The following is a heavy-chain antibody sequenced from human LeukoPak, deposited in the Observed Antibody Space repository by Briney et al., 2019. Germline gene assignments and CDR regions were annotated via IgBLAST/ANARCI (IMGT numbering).Heavy chain of an antibody. CDR1: GFTFSSYA. D-gene: IGHD1-26*01. J-gene: IGHJ6*02. CDR2: INSNGGST. Sequence: GGSLRLSCAASGFTFSSYAMHWVRRAPGKGLEYASAINSNGGSTYYANSVKGRFTISRDNSKNTLYLQMGSLRAEDMAVYYCARGPGSYYYYYGVDVWGQGTTVTVSS. CDR3: ARGPGSYYYYYGVDV. V-gene: IGHV3-64*01.